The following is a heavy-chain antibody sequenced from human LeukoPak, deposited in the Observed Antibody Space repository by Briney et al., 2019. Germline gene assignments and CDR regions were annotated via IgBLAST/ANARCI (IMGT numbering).Heavy chain of an antibody. CDR3: ATAGTTFYYYYGMDV. D-gene: IGHD6-13*01. CDR2: INPNSGGT. V-gene: IGHV1-2*02. CDR1: GYTFTGYY. J-gene: IGHJ6*02. Sequence: RASVKVSCKASGYTFTGYYMHWVRQAPGQGLEWMGWINPNSGGTNYAQKFQGRVTMTRDTSISTAYMELSRLRSDDTAVYYCATAGTTFYYYYGMDVWGQGTTVTVSS.